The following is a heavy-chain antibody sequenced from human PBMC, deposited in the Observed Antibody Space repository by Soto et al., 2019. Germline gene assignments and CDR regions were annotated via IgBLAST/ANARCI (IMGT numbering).Heavy chain of an antibody. Sequence: PGGSLRLSCAASGFTVSSNYMSWVRQAPGKGLEWVSVIYSGGSTYYADSVKGRFTISRDNSKNTLYLQMNSLRAEDTAVYYCARVSRYYYGMDVWGQGTTVTVSS. CDR1: GFTVSSNY. J-gene: IGHJ6*02. CDR2: IYSGGST. V-gene: IGHV3-53*01. CDR3: ARVSRYYYGMDV.